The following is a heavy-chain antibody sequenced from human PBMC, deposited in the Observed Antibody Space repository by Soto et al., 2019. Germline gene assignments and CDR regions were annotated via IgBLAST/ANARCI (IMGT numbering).Heavy chain of an antibody. J-gene: IGHJ4*02. D-gene: IGHD4-4*01. V-gene: IGHV3-33*01. Sequence: QVQLVESGGGVVQPGKSLRLSCTTSGFTFNNNAMHWVRQAPGKGLEWVALIWYDGSKKYYSDSVKGRFTISRDTSKNILYLQMNSLRDEDTAVYYCARDAFYNYFDYWGQGSLVIVSS. CDR2: IWYDGSKK. CDR3: ARDAFYNYFDY. CDR1: GFTFNNNA.